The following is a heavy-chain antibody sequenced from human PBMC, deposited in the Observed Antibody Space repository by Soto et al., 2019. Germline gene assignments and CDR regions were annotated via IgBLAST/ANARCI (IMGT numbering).Heavy chain of an antibody. CDR1: GFTFSDHY. D-gene: IGHD2-15*01. CDR3: ARVSIALYCSGGSCDNDY. V-gene: IGHV3-72*01. Sequence: GGSLRLSCAASGFTFSDHYMDWVRQAPGKGLEWVGRTRNKANSYTTEYAASVKGRFTISRDDSKNSLYLQMNSLKTEDTAVYYCARVSIALYCSGGSCDNDYWGQGTLVTVSS. J-gene: IGHJ4*02. CDR2: TRNKANSYTT.